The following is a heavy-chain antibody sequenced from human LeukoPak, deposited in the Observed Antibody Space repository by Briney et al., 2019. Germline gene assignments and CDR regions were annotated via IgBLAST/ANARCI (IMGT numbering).Heavy chain of an antibody. CDR3: ARVMVRGVPTDDY. D-gene: IGHD3-10*01. V-gene: IGHV3-7*01. CDR2: IKQDGSEK. J-gene: IGHJ4*02. CDR1: GFTFSSYW. Sequence: GGSLRLSCAASGFTFSSYWMSWVRQAPGKGLEWVANIKQDGSEKYYVDSVKGRFTISRDNAKNSLYLQMNSLRAEDMAVYYCARVMVRGVPTDDYWGQGTLVTVSS.